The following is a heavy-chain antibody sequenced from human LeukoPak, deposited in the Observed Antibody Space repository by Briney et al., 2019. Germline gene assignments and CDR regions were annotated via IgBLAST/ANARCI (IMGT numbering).Heavy chain of an antibody. J-gene: IGHJ4*02. Sequence: PGGSLRFSCAASGFTFSSYAMHWVRQAPGKGLEWVAVISYDGSNKYYADSVKGRFTISRDNSKNTLYLQMNSLRAEDTAVYYCARDWGELLDYWGQGTLVTVSS. CDR2: ISYDGSNK. CDR3: ARDWGELLDY. CDR1: GFTFSSYA. V-gene: IGHV3-30-3*01. D-gene: IGHD1-26*01.